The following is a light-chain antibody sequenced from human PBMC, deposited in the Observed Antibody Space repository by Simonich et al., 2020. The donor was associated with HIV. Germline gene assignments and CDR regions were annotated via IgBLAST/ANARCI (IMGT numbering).Light chain of an antibody. CDR3: QQYYSTPRT. CDR2: WAS. V-gene: IGKV4-1*01. CDR1: QSVLSSSNNKNF. Sequence: DIVMTQSPDSVAVSLGERATINCKSSQSVLSSSNNKNFLTWYQQKPGQPPRLLIYWASIRESGVPDRFSGSGSGTDFTLTISSLQVEDVAVYYCQQYYSTPRTFGQGTKVEIK. J-gene: IGKJ1*01.